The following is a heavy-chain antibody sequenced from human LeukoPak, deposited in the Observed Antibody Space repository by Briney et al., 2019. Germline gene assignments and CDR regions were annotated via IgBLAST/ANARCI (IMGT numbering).Heavy chain of an antibody. D-gene: IGHD2-2*01. Sequence: GGSLRLSCAASGFTFSSYSMNWVRQAPGKGLEWVSSISSSSSYIYYADSVKGRFTISRDNAKNSLYLQMNSLRAEDTAVYYCAATDCSSTSCYEDWFDPWGQGTLVTVSS. V-gene: IGHV3-21*01. CDR2: ISSSSSYI. J-gene: IGHJ5*02. CDR1: GFTFSSYS. CDR3: AATDCSSTSCYEDWFDP.